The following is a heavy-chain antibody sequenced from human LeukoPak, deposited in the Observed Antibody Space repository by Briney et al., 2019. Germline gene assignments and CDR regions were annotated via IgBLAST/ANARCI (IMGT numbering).Heavy chain of an antibody. D-gene: IGHD3-10*01. CDR3: ARGRRTPLLWFGDGEFDY. V-gene: IGHV1-2*04. Sequence: ASVKVSCKASGYTFTGYYMHWVRQAPGQGLEWMGLINPNSGGTNYAQKFQGWVTMTRDTSISTAYMELSRLRSDDTAVYYCARGRRTPLLWFGDGEFDYWGQGTLVTVSS. J-gene: IGHJ4*02. CDR1: GYTFTGYY. CDR2: INPNSGGT.